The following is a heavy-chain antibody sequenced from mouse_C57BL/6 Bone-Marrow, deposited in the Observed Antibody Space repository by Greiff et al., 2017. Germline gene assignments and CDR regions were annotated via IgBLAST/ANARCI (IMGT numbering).Heavy chain of an antibody. D-gene: IGHD1-1*01. Sequence: VQLQQSGAELMKPGASVKLSCQATGYKFTGYWLAWVKTRPGHGLEWICEILPGSGSTNYNEKFKCKATFTADTASNTAYMQLSSLTTEDSAIYYCAITYYYGSSWYCDVWGTGTTVTVSS. J-gene: IGHJ1*03. V-gene: IGHV1-9*01. CDR2: ILPGSGST. CDR1: GYKFTGYW. CDR3: AITYYYGSSWYCDV.